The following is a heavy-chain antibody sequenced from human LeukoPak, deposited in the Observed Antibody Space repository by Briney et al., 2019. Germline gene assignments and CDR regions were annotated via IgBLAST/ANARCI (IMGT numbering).Heavy chain of an antibody. Sequence: SETLSLTCAVYGGSFSGYYWSWIRQPPGKGLEWIGEINHSGSTNYNPSLKSRVTISVDTSKNQFSLKLSSVTAADTAVYYCAMFIAVAGTRHFDYWGQGTLVTVSS. CDR1: GGSFSGYY. V-gene: IGHV4-34*01. CDR3: AMFIAVAGTRHFDY. J-gene: IGHJ4*02. D-gene: IGHD6-19*01. CDR2: INHSGST.